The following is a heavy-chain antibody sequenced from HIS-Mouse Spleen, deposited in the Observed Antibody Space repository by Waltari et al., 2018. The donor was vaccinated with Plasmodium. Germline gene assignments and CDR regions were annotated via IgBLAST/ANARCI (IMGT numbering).Heavy chain of an antibody. CDR3: ARLSIAVAGNFDY. CDR2: IYYSGST. J-gene: IGHJ4*02. V-gene: IGHV4-39*01. Sequence: QLQLQESGPGLVKPSETLSLTCTVSGGSLSSSSYYWGWIRQPPGKGLEWIGSIYYSGSTYYNPALKSRVTISVDTSKNQFSLKLSSVTAADTAVYYCARLSIAVAGNFDYWGQGTLVTVSS. CDR1: GGSLSSSSYY. D-gene: IGHD6-19*01.